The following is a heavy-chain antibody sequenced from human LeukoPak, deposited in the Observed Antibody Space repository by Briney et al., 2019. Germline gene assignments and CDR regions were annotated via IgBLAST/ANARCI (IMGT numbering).Heavy chain of an antibody. CDR2: ISSSGSTI. J-gene: IGHJ6*04. Sequence: EPGGSLRLSCAASGFTFSSYEMNWVRQAPGKGLGWVSYISSSGSTIYYAESVNGQFTISRDNAKNSLYLQMNSRRDEDTAVYYCAELGITMIGGVWGKGTTVTISS. CDR1: GFTFSSYE. V-gene: IGHV3-48*03. D-gene: IGHD3-10*02. CDR3: AELGITMIGGV.